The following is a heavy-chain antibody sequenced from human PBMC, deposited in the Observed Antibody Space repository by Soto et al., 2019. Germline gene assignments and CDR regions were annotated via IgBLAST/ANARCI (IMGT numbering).Heavy chain of an antibody. Sequence: GGSLXLSCADSRFTFTNYNMNWVRHAPGKGLGWISCFVRSGSVMMSADSVEGRFTVSRDNAKNSLYLQMNSLRAEDTAVYYCVRESFILPTTWHFDYWGQGALVTVSS. V-gene: IGHV3-48*01. D-gene: IGHD5-12*01. CDR3: VRESFILPTTWHFDY. CDR2: FVRSGSVM. J-gene: IGHJ4*02. CDR1: RFTFTNYN.